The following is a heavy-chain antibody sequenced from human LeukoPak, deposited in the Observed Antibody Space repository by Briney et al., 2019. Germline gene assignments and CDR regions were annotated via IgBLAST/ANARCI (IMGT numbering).Heavy chain of an antibody. V-gene: IGHV4-59*01. D-gene: IGHD3-22*01. CDR1: GGSITDYY. J-gene: IGHJ3*02. CDR3: ARDLKLDGSSVYYAFDI. Sequence: SETLCLTCTVSGGSITDYYWGWIRQPPGKGLEWIGYDYYSGSSNYNPSLKSPVTISVDTSKHQFSLKMSSVTAADTAVYYCARDLKLDGSSVYYAFDIWGQGTMVTVSS. CDR2: DYYSGSS.